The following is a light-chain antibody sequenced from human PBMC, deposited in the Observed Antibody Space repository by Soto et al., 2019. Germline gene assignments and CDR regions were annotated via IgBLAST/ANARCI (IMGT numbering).Light chain of an antibody. Sequence: EIVLTQSPATLSLSPGERATLSCRASQSVSSYLAWYQQKPGQAPRLLIYDASNRATGIPARCSGSGSGTDFPLTISRLDPEFFAVYYRQQRSNWLTFGGGTKVEIK. CDR2: DAS. CDR3: QQRSNWLT. CDR1: QSVSSY. J-gene: IGKJ4*01. V-gene: IGKV3-11*01.